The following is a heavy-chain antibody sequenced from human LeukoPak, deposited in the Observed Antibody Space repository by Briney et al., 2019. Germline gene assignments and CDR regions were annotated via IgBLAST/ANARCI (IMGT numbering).Heavy chain of an antibody. D-gene: IGHD5-18*01. CDR3: AREGHTARVF. CDR2: MNPNSGTT. V-gene: IGHV1-8*01. J-gene: IGHJ4*02. Sequence: VSVKVSCKASGYTFTSYDINWVRQAAGQGLEWMGWMNPNSGTTGYAQKFQGRVTMTRNTSISTAYMELSSLRSEDTAVYYCAREGHTARVFWGQGTLVTVSS. CDR1: GYTFTSYD.